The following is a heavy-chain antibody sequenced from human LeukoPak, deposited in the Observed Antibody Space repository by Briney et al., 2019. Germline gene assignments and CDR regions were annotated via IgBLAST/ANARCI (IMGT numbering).Heavy chain of an antibody. D-gene: IGHD3/OR15-3a*01. V-gene: IGHV3-53*01. CDR1: GFTVSSTY. Sequence: PGGSLRLSCAASGFTVSSTYMSWVRPAPGKGLEWVSIIYNDGRTYYAHSVKGRFTISRDNSKNTLYLQMNSLRAEDTAVYYCAKLSMDSYYFDYWGQGTLVTVSS. CDR3: AKLSMDSYYFDY. CDR2: IYNDGRT. J-gene: IGHJ4*02.